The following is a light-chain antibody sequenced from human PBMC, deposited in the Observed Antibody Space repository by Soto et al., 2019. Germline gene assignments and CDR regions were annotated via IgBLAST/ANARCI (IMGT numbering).Light chain of an antibody. J-gene: IGKJ1*01. V-gene: IGKV3-15*01. Sequence: EIVMTQSPATLSVSPGERATLSCRASQSVRSNLAWYQQKPGQAPRLLIYGSSTRATGIPARFSGSGSGTDFTLTISSLQSEDFAVYYCQPYSNWPPWTFGQGTKVEIK. CDR2: GSS. CDR1: QSVRSN. CDR3: QPYSNWPPWT.